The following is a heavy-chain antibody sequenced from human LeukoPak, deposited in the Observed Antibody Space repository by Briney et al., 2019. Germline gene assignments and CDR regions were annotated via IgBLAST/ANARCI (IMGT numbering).Heavy chain of an antibody. CDR1: GFIFNEYG. D-gene: IGHD1-26*01. CDR3: ARLFNAGLGAPLDY. CDR2: INGNGGRT. Sequence: GGSLRLSCAASGFIFNEYGMTWVRQVPGKGLAWASGINGNGGRTGYADSVKGRFTITRDNAKNSLYLQMDSLRAEDTALYFCARLFNAGLGAPLDYGGQGTLVTVSS. J-gene: IGHJ4*02. V-gene: IGHV3-20*04.